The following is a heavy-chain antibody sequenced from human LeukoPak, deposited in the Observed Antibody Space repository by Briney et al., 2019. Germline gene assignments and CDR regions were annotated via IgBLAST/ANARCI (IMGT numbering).Heavy chain of an antibody. D-gene: IGHD5-18*01. J-gene: IGHJ4*02. V-gene: IGHV3-13*01. CDR2: VSAGHHA. CDR1: GFTLGGHD. CDR3: VREARGYHYTYFDY. Sequence: GGSLRLSCTASGFTLGGHDMHWVRQTTGDGLEWVAAVSAGHHAFYAGSVKGRFTVSREDAKNSLYLQMNSLRARDTAVYYCVREARGYHYTYFDYWGQGSLVTVSS.